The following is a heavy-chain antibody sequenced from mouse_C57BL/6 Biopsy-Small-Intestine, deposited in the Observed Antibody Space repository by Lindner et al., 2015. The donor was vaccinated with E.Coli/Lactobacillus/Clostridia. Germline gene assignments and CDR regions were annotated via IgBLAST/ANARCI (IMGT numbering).Heavy chain of an antibody. J-gene: IGHJ2*01. D-gene: IGHD1-1*01. CDR2: NLPGSVST. CDR1: GYTFTGYW. V-gene: IGHV1-9*01. Sequence: VQLQESGAELMKPGASVKLSCKAAGYTFTGYWIEWVKQRPGQGLEWIGENLPGSVSTNFNEKFKGKATFTADSSSNTAYMQLSSLTPEDSAIYYCARRFYYGSFDYWAKAPLSQSPQ. CDR3: ARRFYYGSFDY.